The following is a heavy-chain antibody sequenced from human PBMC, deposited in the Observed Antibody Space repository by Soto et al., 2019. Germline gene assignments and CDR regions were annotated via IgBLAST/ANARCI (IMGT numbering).Heavy chain of an antibody. J-gene: IGHJ6*02. Sequence: SETLSLTCAVSGGSISSSNWWSWVRQPPGKGLEWIGEIYHSGSTNYNPSLKSRVTISVDKSKNQFSLKLSSVTAADTAVYYCAVSYSYGLTSNYYYGMDVWGQGTTVTVSS. V-gene: IGHV4-4*02. CDR1: GGSISSSNW. CDR3: AVSYSYGLTSNYYYGMDV. D-gene: IGHD5-18*01. CDR2: IYHSGST.